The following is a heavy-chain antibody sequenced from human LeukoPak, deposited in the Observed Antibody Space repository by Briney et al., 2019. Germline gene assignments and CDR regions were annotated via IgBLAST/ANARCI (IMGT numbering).Heavy chain of an antibody. CDR2: IWYDGSNK. Sequence: GGSLRLSCAASGFTFSSYGMHWVRQAPGKGLEWVAVIWYDGSNKYYADSVKGRFTISRDNSKNTLSLQMNSLRAEDTAVYYCAREGGRRDFDYWGQGTLVTVSS. CDR1: GFTFSSYG. CDR3: AREGGRRDFDY. D-gene: IGHD1-14*01. V-gene: IGHV3-33*01. J-gene: IGHJ4*02.